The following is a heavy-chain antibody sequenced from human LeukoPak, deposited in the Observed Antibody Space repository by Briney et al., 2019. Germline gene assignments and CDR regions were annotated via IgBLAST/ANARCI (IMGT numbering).Heavy chain of an antibody. CDR1: GYTFTSYY. CDR3: AGTIAARAATYYMDV. CDR2: INPSGGST. J-gene: IGHJ6*03. D-gene: IGHD6-6*01. V-gene: IGHV1-46*01. Sequence: ASVKVSCKASGYTFTSYYMHWVRQAPGQGLEWMGIINPSGGSTSYAQKFQGRVTMTEDTSTDTAYMELSSLRSEDTAVYYCAGTIAARAATYYMDVWGKGTTVTVSS.